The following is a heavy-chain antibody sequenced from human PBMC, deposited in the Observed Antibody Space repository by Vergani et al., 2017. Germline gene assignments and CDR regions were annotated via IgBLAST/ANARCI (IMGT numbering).Heavy chain of an antibody. D-gene: IGHD3-9*01. J-gene: IGHJ5*02. CDR2: ISGSGGST. V-gene: IGHV3-21*01. Sequence: EVQLVESGGGVVQPGGSLRLSCAASGFTFSSYGMHWVRQAPGKGLEWVSAISGSGGSTYYADSVKGRFTISRDNAKNSLFLQMNSLRVEDTAVYYCASWRNYDILTWGQGTLVTVSS. CDR3: ASWRNYDILT. CDR1: GFTFSSYG.